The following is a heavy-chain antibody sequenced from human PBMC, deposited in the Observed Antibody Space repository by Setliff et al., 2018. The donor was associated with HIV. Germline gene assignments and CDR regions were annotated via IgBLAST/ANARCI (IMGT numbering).Heavy chain of an antibody. J-gene: IGHJ6*03. V-gene: IGHV1-24*01. D-gene: IGHD4-17*01. Sequence: ASVKVSCKVSGYTLTELSIHWVRQAPGKGLEWMGGFVPEHSETIYAQKFQGRVTMTEDTSTDTAFMELSGLTSEDTAVYYCATRGDLLGRRASTVTVYYYYLDVWGDGTTVTVSS. CDR2: FVPEHSET. CDR3: ATRGDLLGRRASTVTVYYYYLDV. CDR1: GYTLTELS.